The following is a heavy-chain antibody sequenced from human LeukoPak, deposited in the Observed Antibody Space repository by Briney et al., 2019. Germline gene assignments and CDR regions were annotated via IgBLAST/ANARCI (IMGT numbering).Heavy chain of an antibody. J-gene: IGHJ4*02. Sequence: GASVKVSCKASGYTFTSYGISWVRQAPGQGLEWMGWISAYNGNTNYAQKLQGRVTMTTDTSTSTAYMELRSLRSDDTAIYYCARDLGLYSSGWTPSYWGQGTLVTVSS. CDR3: ARDLGLYSSGWTPSY. CDR2: ISAYNGNT. V-gene: IGHV1-18*01. D-gene: IGHD6-19*01. CDR1: GYTFTSYG.